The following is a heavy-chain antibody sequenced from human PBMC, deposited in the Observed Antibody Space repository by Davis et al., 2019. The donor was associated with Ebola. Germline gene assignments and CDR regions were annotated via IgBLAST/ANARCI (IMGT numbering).Heavy chain of an antibody. J-gene: IGHJ6*02. Sequence: ASVKVSCKASGYTFTSYDINWVRQATGQGLERMGWMNPNSGNTGYAQKFQGRVTMTRNTSISTAYMELSSLRSEDTAVYYCARGTSTQTYYDFWSGYSFPYYYYGMDVWGQGTTVTVSS. CDR2: MNPNSGNT. D-gene: IGHD3-3*01. CDR1: GYTFTSYD. V-gene: IGHV1-8*01. CDR3: ARGTSTQTYYDFWSGYSFPYYYYGMDV.